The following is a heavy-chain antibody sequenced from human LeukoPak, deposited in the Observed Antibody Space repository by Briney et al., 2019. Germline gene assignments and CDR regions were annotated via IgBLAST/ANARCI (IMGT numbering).Heavy chain of an antibody. V-gene: IGHV3-21*01. CDR3: ARDEERYYGSGRDYMDV. J-gene: IGHJ6*03. CDR2: IRGTSHYI. D-gene: IGHD3-10*01. CDR1: RFTFSSYS. Sequence: TGGSLRLSRAASRFTFSSYSMNWVRQAPGKGLEWVSSIRGTSHYIYYTESVKGRFNISRDNAKNSLYLQMNSLRAEDTAVYYCARDEERYYGSGRDYMDVWGKGTTVTVSS.